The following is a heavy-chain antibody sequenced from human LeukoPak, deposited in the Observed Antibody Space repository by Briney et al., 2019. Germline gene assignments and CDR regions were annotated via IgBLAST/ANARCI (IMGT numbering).Heavy chain of an antibody. D-gene: IGHD1-1*01. CDR2: ISPYNGNT. V-gene: IGHV1-18*01. CDR3: ARVDTTLSYKLDY. CDR1: GYTFPTYG. J-gene: IGHJ4*02. Sequence: GASVRVSCKASGYTFPTYGISWVRQAPGQGLEWMGWISPYNGNTNYAQKFQGRVTMTTDTSTSTAYMELRSLRSDDTAMYYCARVDTTLSYKLDYWGQGTLVTVSS.